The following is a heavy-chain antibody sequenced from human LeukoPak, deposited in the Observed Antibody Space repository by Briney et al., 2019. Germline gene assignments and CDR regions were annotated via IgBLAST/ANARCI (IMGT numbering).Heavy chain of an antibody. CDR3: ARAVYCSGGSCYSGMDV. V-gene: IGHV3-21*01. CDR1: GFTFTSYT. CDR2: ISSSSSYI. Sequence: GGSLRLSCAASGFTFTSYTMNWVRQAPGKGLEWVSSISSSSSYIFSADSMKGRFTISRDNAKNSLYLQINSLRAEDTAVYYCARAVYCSGGSCYSGMDVWGQGTTVTVSS. J-gene: IGHJ6*02. D-gene: IGHD2-15*01.